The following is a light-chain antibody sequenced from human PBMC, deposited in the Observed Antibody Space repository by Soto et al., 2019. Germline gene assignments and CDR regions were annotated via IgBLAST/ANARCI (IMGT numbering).Light chain of an antibody. CDR2: DVS. Sequence: EVVLTQFPAILSLSPGESATLSCRASQSVSYYLAWYQQKPGQAPRLLIYDVSKRASGTPARFSGSGSGTDFTLTISSLEPEDFAVYYCQHRSDWPALTFGGGTK. CDR3: QHRSDWPALT. J-gene: IGKJ4*01. CDR1: QSVSYY. V-gene: IGKV3-11*01.